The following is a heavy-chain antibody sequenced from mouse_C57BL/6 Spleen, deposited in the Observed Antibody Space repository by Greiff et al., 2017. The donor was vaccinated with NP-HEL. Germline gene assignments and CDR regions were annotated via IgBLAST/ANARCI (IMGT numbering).Heavy chain of an antibody. Sequence: QVQLQQPGAELVKPGASVKLSCKASGYTFTSYWMQWVKQRPGQGLEWIGEIDPSDSYTNYNQKFKGKATLTVDTSSSTAYMQLSSLTSEDSAVYYCARGPLLPKGGYFDVWGTGTTVTVSS. V-gene: IGHV1-50*01. J-gene: IGHJ1*03. CDR1: GYTFTSYW. D-gene: IGHD1-1*01. CDR2: IDPSDSYT. CDR3: ARGPLLPKGGYFDV.